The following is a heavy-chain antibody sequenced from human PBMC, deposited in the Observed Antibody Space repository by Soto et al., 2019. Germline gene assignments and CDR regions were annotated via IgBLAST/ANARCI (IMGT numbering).Heavy chain of an antibody. J-gene: IGHJ5*02. CDR2: ISSSSSTI. D-gene: IGHD6-19*01. Sequence: EVQLVESGGGLVQPGGSLRLSCAASGFTFSSYSMNWVRQAPGKGLEWVSYISSSSSTIYYADSVKGRFTISRDNAKNSLYLQMNSLRAEDTAVYYCARSHSSGRGGGFDPWGQGTLVTVSS. CDR1: GFTFSSYS. CDR3: ARSHSSGRGGGFDP. V-gene: IGHV3-48*01.